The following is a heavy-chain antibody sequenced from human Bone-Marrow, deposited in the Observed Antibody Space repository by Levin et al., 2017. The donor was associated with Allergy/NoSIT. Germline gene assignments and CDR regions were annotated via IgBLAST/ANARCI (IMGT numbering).Heavy chain of an antibody. CDR3: TRGSGSNASGLGY. D-gene: IGHD3-10*01. Sequence: ASVKVSCKPSGYTFSNYDITWVRQAPGQGLEWMGWISGYNGNTNYAQKVQGRVTMTTDTSTSTAYMELRSLRSDDTAVYYCTRGSGSNASGLGYWGQGTLVTVSS. CDR2: ISGYNGNT. J-gene: IGHJ4*02. CDR1: GYTFSNYD. V-gene: IGHV1-18*01.